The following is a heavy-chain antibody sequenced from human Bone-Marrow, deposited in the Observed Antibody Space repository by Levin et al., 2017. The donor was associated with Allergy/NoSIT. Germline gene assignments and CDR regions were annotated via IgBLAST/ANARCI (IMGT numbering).Heavy chain of an antibody. CDR2: ISGSGGAT. D-gene: IGHD2-15*01. J-gene: IGHJ4*02. Sequence: GESLKISCAASGFNFRRYAMTWVRQAPGKGLEWVSGISGSGGATYYADSVKGRFIISRDNSKNTLYLQMSSLGAQDTAVYFCSKDRDCGSTNCLFDYWGQGSLVSVSS. V-gene: IGHV3-23*01. CDR1: GFNFRRYA. CDR3: SKDRDCGSTNCLFDY.